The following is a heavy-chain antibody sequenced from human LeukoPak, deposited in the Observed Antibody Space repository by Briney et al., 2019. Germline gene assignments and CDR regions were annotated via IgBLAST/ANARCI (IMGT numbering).Heavy chain of an antibody. J-gene: IGHJ5*02. CDR3: ARGQEAFDP. CDR2: IFPSGGEI. Sequence: GGSLRLSCAASGFTFSTFAMIWVRQPPGKGLEWVSSIFPSGGEIHYADSVRGRFTISRDNSKSTLSLQMNSLRAEDTAIYYCARGQEAFDPWGQGTLVTVSS. D-gene: IGHD3-10*01. V-gene: IGHV3-23*01. CDR1: GFTFSTFA.